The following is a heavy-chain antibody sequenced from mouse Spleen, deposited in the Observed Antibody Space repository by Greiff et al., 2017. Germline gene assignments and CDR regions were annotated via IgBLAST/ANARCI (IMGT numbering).Heavy chain of an antibody. CDR3: ARPLTGTVFDY. V-gene: IGHV1-4*01. D-gene: IGHD4-1*01. CDR2: INPSSGYT. J-gene: IGHJ2*01. CDR1: GYTFTSYT. Sequence: VQVVESGAELARPGASVKMSCKASGYTFTSYTMHWVKQRPGQGLEWIGYINPSSGYTKYNQKFKDKATLTADKSSSTAYMQLSSLTSEDSAVYYCARPLTGTVFDYWGQGTTLTVSS.